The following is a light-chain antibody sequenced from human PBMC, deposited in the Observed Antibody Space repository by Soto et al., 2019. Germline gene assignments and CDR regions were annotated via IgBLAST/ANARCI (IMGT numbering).Light chain of an antibody. Sequence: EIVLTQSPATLSLSPGERANLSCRASQSVGDVLAWYQQIPGHAPRLLIYEASSRGTGIPARFSGSGSGTDFTLSISSLEPEDFAVYYCQQRDDWPLTFGGGTKVEIK. CDR2: EAS. CDR3: QQRDDWPLT. CDR1: QSVGDV. J-gene: IGKJ4*01. V-gene: IGKV3-11*01.